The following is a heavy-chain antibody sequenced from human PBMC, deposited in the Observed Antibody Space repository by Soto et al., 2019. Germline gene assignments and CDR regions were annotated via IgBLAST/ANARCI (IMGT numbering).Heavy chain of an antibody. CDR2: SSYDGREA. V-gene: IGHV3-30*03. CDR1: DFDFSRYG. Sequence: SRRLSCAASDFDFSRYGIHLVRQAPGKGLEWGAASSYDGREAFDADSAKGRFTVSKEMCKNTAFLQMNALIHEDTAVYFCARDSGWPILNFDNWGQGTPVTVSS. J-gene: IGHJ4*01. D-gene: IGHD2-15*01. CDR3: ARDSGWPILNFDN.